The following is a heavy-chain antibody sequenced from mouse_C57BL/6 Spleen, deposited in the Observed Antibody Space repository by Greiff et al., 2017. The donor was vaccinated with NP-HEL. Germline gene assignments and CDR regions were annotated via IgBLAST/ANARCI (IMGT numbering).Heavy chain of an antibody. D-gene: IGHD1-1*01. CDR1: GYTFTSYW. Sequence: QVQLQQPGAELVKPGASVKLSCKASGYTFTSYWMPWVTQRPGRGLEWIGRLDPNSGGTKYNETYKSKATRTVDKPSSTAYMQLRSLTSEDSAVYDCARLGITTVVADGYWGQGTTLTVSA. CDR3: ARLGITTVVADGY. V-gene: IGHV1-72*01. J-gene: IGHJ2*01. CDR2: LDPNSGGT.